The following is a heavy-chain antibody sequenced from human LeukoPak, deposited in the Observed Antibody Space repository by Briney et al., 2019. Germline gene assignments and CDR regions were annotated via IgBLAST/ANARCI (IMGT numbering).Heavy chain of an antibody. CDR1: GYSSTSYW. D-gene: IGHD3-10*01. V-gene: IGHV5-51*01. Sequence: PGGSLRLSCKGSGYSSTSYWIGWVRQMPGKGLEWMGIIYPGDSDTRYSPSFQVQVTISADKSISTAYLQWSSLKASDTAMYYCANMGGSGSSNDAFDIWGQGTMVTVSS. CDR2: IYPGDSDT. CDR3: ANMGGSGSSNDAFDI. J-gene: IGHJ3*02.